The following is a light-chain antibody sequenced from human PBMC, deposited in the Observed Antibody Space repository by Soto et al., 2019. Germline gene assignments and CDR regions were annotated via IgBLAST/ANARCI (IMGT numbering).Light chain of an antibody. J-gene: IGLJ2*01. CDR1: SSDIGAYNY. CDR2: EVS. V-gene: IGLV2-14*01. Sequence: QSVLTQPASLSGSPGQSITISCTGTSSDIGAYNYVSWYQQRPGEAPKVMIYEVSDRPSGVSNRFSGSKSGNTASLTISGLQAEDEADYYCSSYTTSTVVVFGGGTKVTVL. CDR3: SSYTTSTVVV.